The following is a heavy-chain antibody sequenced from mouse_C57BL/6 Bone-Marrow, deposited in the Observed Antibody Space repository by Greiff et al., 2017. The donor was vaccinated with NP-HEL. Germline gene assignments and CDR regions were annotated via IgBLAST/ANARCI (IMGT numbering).Heavy chain of an antibody. D-gene: IGHD1-1*01. CDR2: INYDGSST. CDR1: GFTFSDYY. J-gene: IGHJ1*03. V-gene: IGHV5-16*01. Sequence: DVHLVESEGGLVQPGSSMKLSCTASGFTFSDYYMAWVRQVPEKGLEWVANINYDGSSTYYLDSLKSRFIISRDNAKNILYLQMSSLKSEDTATYYCARGYYGSSHWYFDVWGTGTTVTVSS. CDR3: ARGYYGSSHWYFDV.